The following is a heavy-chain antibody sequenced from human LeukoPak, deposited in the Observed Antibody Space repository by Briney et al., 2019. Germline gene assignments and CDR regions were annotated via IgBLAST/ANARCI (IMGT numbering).Heavy chain of an antibody. J-gene: IGHJ3*02. Sequence: SETLSLTCAVYGGSFSAYYWSWIRRPPGKGLEWIAEINHSGNINYNPSLESRVTLSVDTSKHQFSLRLRSVTAADTAVYFCAGMVRERHSFDIWGQGTGVTVSS. CDR2: INHSGNI. CDR3: AGMVRERHSFDI. V-gene: IGHV4-34*01. CDR1: GGSFSAYY. D-gene: IGHD3-10*01.